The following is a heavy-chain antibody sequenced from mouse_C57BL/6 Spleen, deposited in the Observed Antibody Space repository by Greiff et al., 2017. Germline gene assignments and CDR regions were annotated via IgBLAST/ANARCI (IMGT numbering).Heavy chain of an antibody. CDR3: ARSSQYYFDY. Sequence: VMLVASGGGLVKPGGSLKLSCAASGFTFSDYGMHWVRQAPEKGLEWVAYISSGSSTIYYADTVKGRFTISRDNAKNTLFLQMTSLRSEDTAMYYCARSSQYYFDYWGQGTTLTVSS. D-gene: IGHD1-1*01. CDR2: ISSGSSTI. J-gene: IGHJ2*01. V-gene: IGHV5-17*01. CDR1: GFTFSDYG.